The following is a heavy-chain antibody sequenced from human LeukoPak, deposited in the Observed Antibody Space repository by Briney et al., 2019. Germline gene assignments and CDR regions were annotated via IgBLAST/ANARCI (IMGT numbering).Heavy chain of an antibody. J-gene: IGHJ4*02. CDR1: GYTFTGYY. Sequence: ASVKVSCKASGYTFTGYYMHWVRQAPGQGLEWMGWINPNSGGTNYAQKFQGRVTMTRDTSISTAYMELSGLRSDDTAVYYCARLTEQQLAHFDYWGQGTLVTVSS. V-gene: IGHV1-2*02. CDR2: INPNSGGT. CDR3: ARLTEQQLAHFDY. D-gene: IGHD6-13*01.